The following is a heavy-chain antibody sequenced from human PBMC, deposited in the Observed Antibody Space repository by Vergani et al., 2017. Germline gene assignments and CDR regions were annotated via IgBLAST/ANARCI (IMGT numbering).Heavy chain of an antibody. D-gene: IGHD3-22*01. Sequence: QLQLQESGPGLVKPSETLSLTCTVSGGSISSSNWWSWVRQPPGKGLEWIWEIYHSGSTNYNPSLKSRVTISVDNSKYQFSLKLSSVTAADTAVYYCARHYQSYDSSGQGWFDPWGQGTLVTVSS. CDR2: IYHSGST. CDR3: ARHYQSYDSSGQGWFDP. CDR1: GGSISSSNW. J-gene: IGHJ5*02. V-gene: IGHV4-4*02.